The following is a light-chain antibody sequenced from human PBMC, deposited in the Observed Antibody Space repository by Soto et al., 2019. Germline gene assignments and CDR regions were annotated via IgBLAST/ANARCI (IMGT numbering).Light chain of an antibody. V-gene: IGLV2-14*01. Sequence: QSVLTQPASLSGSPGQSITISCTGTSSDIGGYNYVSWYQQHPGKAPKLMIYEVINRTSGVSNRFSGSKSGNTASLTIFGLQAEDEDDYHCSSYTASSTWVFGGGTKLTVL. J-gene: IGLJ3*02. CDR3: SSYTASSTWV. CDR1: SSDIGGYNY. CDR2: EVI.